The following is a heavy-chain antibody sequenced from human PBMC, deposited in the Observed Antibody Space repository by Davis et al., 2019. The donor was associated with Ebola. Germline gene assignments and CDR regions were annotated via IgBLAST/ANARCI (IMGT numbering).Heavy chain of an antibody. CDR1: GYTFTNYW. CDR2: IYPGDSDT. CDR3: ASLRRTITGMDDAFDM. J-gene: IGHJ3*02. Sequence: GGSLRLSCEGSGYTFTNYWIAWVRQMPGKGLEWMGIIYPGDSDTRYSPSFQGQVTISADKSIKTAFLQWGSLKASDTALYYCASLRRTITGMDDAFDMWGQGTMVTVSS. D-gene: IGHD2-8*02. V-gene: IGHV5-51*01.